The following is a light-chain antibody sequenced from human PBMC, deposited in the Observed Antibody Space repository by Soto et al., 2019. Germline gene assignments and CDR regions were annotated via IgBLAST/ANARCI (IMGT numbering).Light chain of an antibody. Sequence: DFVMTPSPDSPAVSLGERATINCKSSQSVLYRSDHKNYLAWYQQKPGKPPKLLIYWASTRESGVPERFSGSGSGTDFTLTISSLQAEDVAVYYCQQYYGTPRTCCQGTKLEIK. CDR2: WAS. CDR1: QSVLYRSDHKNY. J-gene: IGKJ2*01. V-gene: IGKV4-1*01. CDR3: QQYYGTPRT.